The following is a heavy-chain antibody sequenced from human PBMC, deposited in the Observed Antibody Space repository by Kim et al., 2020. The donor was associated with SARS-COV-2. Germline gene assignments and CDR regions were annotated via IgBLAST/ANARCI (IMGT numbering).Heavy chain of an antibody. Sequence: STNYNPSLKSRVTISVDTSKNQFSLKLSSVTAADTAVYYCARGVESLFDYWGQGTLVTVSS. CDR2: ST. J-gene: IGHJ4*02. CDR3: ARGVESLFDY. V-gene: IGHV4-34*01.